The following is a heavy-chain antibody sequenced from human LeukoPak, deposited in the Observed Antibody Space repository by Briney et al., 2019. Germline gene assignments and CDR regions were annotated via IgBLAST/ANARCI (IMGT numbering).Heavy chain of an antibody. CDR3: ARGMYSSYYWYFDL. CDR2: ISSSGSTI. D-gene: IGHD6-19*01. Sequence: GGSLRLSCAASGFTFSDYYMSWIRQAPGKGLEWVSYISSSGSTIYYADSVKGRFTISRDNAKNSLYLQMNSLRAEDTAVYYCARGMYSSYYWYFDLWGRGTLVTVSS. J-gene: IGHJ2*01. V-gene: IGHV3-11*01. CDR1: GFTFSDYY.